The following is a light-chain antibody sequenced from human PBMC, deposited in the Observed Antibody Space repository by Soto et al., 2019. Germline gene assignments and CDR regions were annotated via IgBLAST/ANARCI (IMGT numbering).Light chain of an antibody. CDR1: ESIATW. CDR2: DAS. V-gene: IGKV1-5*01. Sequence: DVHMTQSPSTLSASVGDRVTITCRASESIATWVAWYQQKPGQAPKLLIYDASRLESGVPSRFSGGGSGTAFTLTISGLQPEDFATYNCHQYNSYFGPGTKLEI. J-gene: IGKJ2*01. CDR3: HQYNSY.